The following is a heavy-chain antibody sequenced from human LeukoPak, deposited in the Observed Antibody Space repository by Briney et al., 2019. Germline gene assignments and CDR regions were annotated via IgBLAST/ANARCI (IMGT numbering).Heavy chain of an antibody. V-gene: IGHV4-34*01. CDR1: GGSFSGYY. D-gene: IGHD3-22*01. J-gene: IGHJ4*02. CDR2: INHSGST. CDR3: ARRGLDSSGYYDY. Sequence: PSETLSLTCAVYGGSFSGYYWSWIRQPPGKGLEWIGEINHSGSTNYNPSLKSRVTISVDTSKNQFSLKLSSVTAADTAVYYCARRGLDSSGYYDYWGQGTLVTVSS.